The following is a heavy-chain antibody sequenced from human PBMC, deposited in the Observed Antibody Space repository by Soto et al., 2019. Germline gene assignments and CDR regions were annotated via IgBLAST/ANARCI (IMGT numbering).Heavy chain of an antibody. CDR3: ARMVDRGDLHYYYGMDV. D-gene: IGHD5-12*01. CDR1: GFSLSTSGMC. CDR2: IDWDDDK. V-gene: IGHV2-70*01. J-gene: IGHJ6*02. Sequence: YGPTLVNPTQTLTLTCTFSGFSLSTSGMCVSWIRQPPGKALEWLALIDWDDDKYYSTSLKTRLTISKDTSKNQVVLTMTNMDPVDTAKYHCARMVDRGDLHYYYGMDVWCQGITVYVS.